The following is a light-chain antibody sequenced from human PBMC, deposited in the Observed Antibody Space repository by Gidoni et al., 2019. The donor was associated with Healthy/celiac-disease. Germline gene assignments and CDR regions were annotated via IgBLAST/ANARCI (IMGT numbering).Light chain of an antibody. Sequence: QSVLTQPPSVSGAPGQRVTISCTGSSSNHGAGYYVHWYQQLPGTAPKLLIYGTSNRPSGVPDRFSGSKSGTSASLAITGLQAEDEADYYCQSYDSSLSGYVFGTGTKVTVL. CDR3: QSYDSSLSGYV. CDR2: GTS. V-gene: IGLV1-40*01. CDR1: SSNHGAGYY. J-gene: IGLJ1*01.